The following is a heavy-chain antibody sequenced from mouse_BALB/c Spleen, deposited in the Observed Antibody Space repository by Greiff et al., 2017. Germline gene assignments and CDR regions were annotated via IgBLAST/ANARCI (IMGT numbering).Heavy chain of an antibody. V-gene: IGHV3-5*02. Sequence: EVKLMESGPGLVKPSQTVSLTCTVTGISITTGNYRWSWIRQFPGNKLEWIGYIYYSGTITYNPSLTSRTTITRDTSKNQFFLEMNSLTAEDTATYYCARDTLYGSSYFDYWGQGTTLTVSS. CDR1: GISITTGNYR. CDR3: ARDTLYGSSYFDY. D-gene: IGHD1-1*01. CDR2: IYYSGTI. J-gene: IGHJ2*01.